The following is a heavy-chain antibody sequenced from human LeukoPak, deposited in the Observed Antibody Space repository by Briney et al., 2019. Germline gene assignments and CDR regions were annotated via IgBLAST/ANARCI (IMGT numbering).Heavy chain of an antibody. Sequence: GGSLRLSCAASGFTFSTCEMTWVRQAPGKGLEWFSYISSRESTKYYADSVKGRFTISRDNAKNAVYLQMNSLRAEDTAVYYCARYCSTTSCHFYGMDVWGRGTSVTVSS. CDR2: ISSRESTK. V-gene: IGHV3-48*03. CDR1: GFTFSTCE. D-gene: IGHD2-2*01. J-gene: IGHJ6*02. CDR3: ARYCSTTSCHFYGMDV.